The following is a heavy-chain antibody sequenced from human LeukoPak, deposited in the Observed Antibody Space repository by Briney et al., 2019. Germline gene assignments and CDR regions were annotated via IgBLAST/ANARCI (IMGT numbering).Heavy chain of an antibody. D-gene: IGHD3-3*01. CDR2: IKGDGIST. CDR1: GFDFSSNW. Sequence: GGSLRLSCAASGFDFSSNWMHWVRHAPGQGLVWVSRIKGDGISTNYADSVKGQFTISRDIAKNTLYLQMNSLRAEDTGVYYCAKDHYWSIDYWGRGTLVTVSS. J-gene: IGHJ4*02. V-gene: IGHV3-74*01. CDR3: AKDHYWSIDY.